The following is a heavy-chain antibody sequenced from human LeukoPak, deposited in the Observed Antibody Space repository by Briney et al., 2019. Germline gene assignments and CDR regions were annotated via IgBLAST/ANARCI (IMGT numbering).Heavy chain of an antibody. CDR3: ARYRYCSSTSCYAWDNWFDP. CDR2: ISAYNGNT. V-gene: IGHV1-18*01. D-gene: IGHD2-2*01. CDR1: GYTFTSYG. Sequence: ASVKVSCKASGYTFTSYGISWVRQAPGQGLERMGWISAYNGNTNYAQKLQGRVTMTTDTSTSTAYMELRSLRSDDTAVYYCARYRYCSSTSCYAWDNWFDPWGQGTLVTVSS. J-gene: IGHJ5*02.